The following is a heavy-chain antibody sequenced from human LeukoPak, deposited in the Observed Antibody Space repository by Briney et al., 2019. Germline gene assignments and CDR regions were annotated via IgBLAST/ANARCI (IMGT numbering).Heavy chain of an antibody. J-gene: IGHJ4*02. CDR3: AKDGGLWVSAHWGDS. V-gene: IGHV3-23*01. CDR1: GFTFSSYA. CDR2: ISGSGGST. Sequence: GGSLRLSCAASGFTFSSYAMSWVRQAPGKGLEWVSAISGSGGSTYYADSVKGRFTVSRDNSKNTLYLQMNSLRAEDTAVYYCAKDGGLWVSAHWGDSWGRGTLVTVSS. D-gene: IGHD7-27*01.